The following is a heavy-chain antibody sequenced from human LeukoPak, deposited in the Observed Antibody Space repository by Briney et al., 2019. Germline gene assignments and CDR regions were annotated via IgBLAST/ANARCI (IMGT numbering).Heavy chain of an antibody. J-gene: IGHJ4*02. CDR3: AVSSWRSKLLLDY. D-gene: IGHD6-13*01. Sequence: GSLRLSCAASGFTFSSSAMTWVRQPPGKGLEWIGEINHSGSTNYNPSLKSRVTISVDTSKNQFSLKLSSVTAADTAVYYCAVSSWRSKLLLDYWGQGTLVTVSS. V-gene: IGHV4-34*08. CDR1: GFTFSSSA. CDR2: INHSGST.